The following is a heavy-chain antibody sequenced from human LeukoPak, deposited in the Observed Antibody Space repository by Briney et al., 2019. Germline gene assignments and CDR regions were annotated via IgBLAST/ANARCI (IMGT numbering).Heavy chain of an antibody. CDR3: AREDGYCSGGNCYSYFDS. CDR2: IKKTGSET. CDR1: GFTFSHFW. D-gene: IGHD2-15*01. Sequence: GGYLRLSCAASGFTFSHFWMSWVRQAPGKGLEWVAYIKKTGSETYYVDSVKGRFTITRDNTRNSLFLQMYSLRAEDTAVYFCAREDGYCSGGNCYSYFDSWGQGTLVTVSS. V-gene: IGHV3-7*01. J-gene: IGHJ4*02.